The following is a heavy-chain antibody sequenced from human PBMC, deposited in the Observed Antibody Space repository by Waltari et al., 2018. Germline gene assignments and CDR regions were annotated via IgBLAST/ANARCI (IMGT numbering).Heavy chain of an antibody. J-gene: IGHJ2*01. CDR1: GYTFPGYY. CDR3: ARGAGQLAVAGLWYFDL. D-gene: IGHD6-19*01. V-gene: IGHV1-2*04. CDR2: INPISGGT. Sequence: QVQLVQSGAEVKKPGASVKVSCKASGYTFPGYYLHWVRQAPGQGLEWMGWINPISGGTNYAQKFQGWVTMTRDTSISTAYMELSRLRSDDTAVYYCARGAGQLAVAGLWYFDLWGRGTLVTVSS.